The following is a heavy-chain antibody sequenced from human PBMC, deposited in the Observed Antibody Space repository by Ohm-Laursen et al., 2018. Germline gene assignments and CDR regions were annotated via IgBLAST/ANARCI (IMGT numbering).Heavy chain of an antibody. V-gene: IGHV3-72*01. CDR3: ARGDIVVVPPTHYYYGMDV. J-gene: IGHJ6*02. Sequence: SLRLSCSAPGFTFSDHYMDWVRQAPGKGLEWVGRTRNKANSYTTEYAASVKGRFTISRDDSKNSLYLQMNSLKTEDTAVYYCARGDIVVVPPTHYYYGMDVWGQGTTVTVSS. D-gene: IGHD2-2*01. CDR2: TRNKANSYTT. CDR1: GFTFSDHY.